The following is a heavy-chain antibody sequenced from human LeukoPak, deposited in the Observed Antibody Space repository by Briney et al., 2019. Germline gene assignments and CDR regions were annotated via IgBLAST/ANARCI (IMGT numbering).Heavy chain of an antibody. CDR2: IYSGGRT. CDR1: GFTVSSNY. D-gene: IGHD4-11*01. V-gene: IGHV3-53*01. Sequence: GGSLRLSCAASGFTVSSNYMSWVRQAPGKGLEWVSVIYSGGRTYYADSVKGRFAISRDNSKNTLYLQMNSLTAEDTAVYYCARHLYSDYLTDRYYGMDVWGQGTTVTVSS. CDR3: ARHLYSDYLTDRYYGMDV. J-gene: IGHJ6*02.